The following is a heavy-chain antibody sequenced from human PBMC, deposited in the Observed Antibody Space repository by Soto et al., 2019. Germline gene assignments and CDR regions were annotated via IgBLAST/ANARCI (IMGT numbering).Heavy chain of an antibody. CDR3: AHAWYYAVWSGYPRGMYNWFDP. V-gene: IGHV2-5*01. D-gene: IGHD3-3*01. CDR2: IYCNDDK. J-gene: IGHJ5*02. CDR1: GFSLSTSVVG. Sequence: QITLKESGPTLVKPTQTLTLTCTFSGFSLSTSVVGVGWIRQPPGKALEWLALIYCNDDKRYSPSLKSTLTIPKDTSKSQVVLTMTNLDPVDTATYYSAHAWYYAVWSGYPRGMYNWFDPWGQGTLVTVSA.